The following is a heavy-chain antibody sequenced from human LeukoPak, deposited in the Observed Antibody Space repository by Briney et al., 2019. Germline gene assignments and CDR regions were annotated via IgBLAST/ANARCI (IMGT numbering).Heavy chain of an antibody. CDR2: IYYSGNT. D-gene: IGHD3/OR15-3a*01. Sequence: SETLSLTCTVSGGPINTDYWNWIRQPPGKGLEWIGSIYYSGNTYYNASLKSQVSISIDTSKNQFSLKLTSVTAADTAVYYCARQTGSGLFILPGGQGTLVTVSS. V-gene: IGHV4-59*05. CDR3: ARQTGSGLFILP. J-gene: IGHJ4*02. CDR1: GGPINTDY.